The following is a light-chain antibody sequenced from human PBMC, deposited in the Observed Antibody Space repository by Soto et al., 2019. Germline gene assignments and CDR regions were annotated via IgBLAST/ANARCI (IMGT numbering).Light chain of an antibody. CDR2: AAS. CDR1: QSISSH. CDR3: QQSYSTPPT. V-gene: IGKV1-39*01. Sequence: DIQMTQSPSSLSASVGDRVTITCRASQSISSHLNWYQQKPGKAPKLLINAASSLQSGVPSRFSGSGSGTDFTLTISSLQPEDFATYYCQQSYSTPPTFGQGTKLEIK. J-gene: IGKJ2*01.